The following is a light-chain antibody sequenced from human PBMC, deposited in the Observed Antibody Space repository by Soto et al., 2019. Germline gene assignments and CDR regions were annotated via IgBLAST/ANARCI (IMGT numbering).Light chain of an antibody. CDR3: CAFTSAGTWV. Sequence: QSALTQPRSVSGSPGQSVTISCTGTSSDVGGYDYVSWYQHHPGKAPKLMISEDTKRPSGVSNRFSGSKSGNMASLTISGLQAEDEADYYCCAFTSAGTWVFGGGTKVTVL. CDR2: EDT. V-gene: IGLV2-11*01. J-gene: IGLJ3*02. CDR1: SSDVGGYDY.